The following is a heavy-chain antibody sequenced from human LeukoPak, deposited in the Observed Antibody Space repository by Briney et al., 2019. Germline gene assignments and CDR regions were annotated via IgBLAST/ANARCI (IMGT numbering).Heavy chain of an antibody. J-gene: IGHJ1*01. D-gene: IGHD6-6*01. CDR1: GGSFSGYY. CDR3: ARGVAARPRSFQQKEYFQH. Sequence: SETLSLTCAVYGGSFSGYYWSWIRQPPGKGLEWIGEINHSGSTNYNPSLKSRVTISVDTSKNQFSLKLSSVTAADTAVYYCARGVAARPRSFQQKEYFQHWGQGTLVTVSS. CDR2: INHSGST. V-gene: IGHV4-34*01.